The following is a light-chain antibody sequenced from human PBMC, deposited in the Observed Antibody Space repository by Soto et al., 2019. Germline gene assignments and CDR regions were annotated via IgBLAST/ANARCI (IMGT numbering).Light chain of an antibody. Sequence: EIVLTQSPGTLSLSPGERATLSCRASQSVSSNYLAWFQQRPGQPPRLLISGASSRATGIPDRFSGSGSGTDFTLTISRLEPEDFSVYHCQQYGGAPWTFGQRTKVEIK. CDR2: GAS. CDR3: QQYGGAPWT. J-gene: IGKJ1*01. V-gene: IGKV3-20*01. CDR1: QSVSSNY.